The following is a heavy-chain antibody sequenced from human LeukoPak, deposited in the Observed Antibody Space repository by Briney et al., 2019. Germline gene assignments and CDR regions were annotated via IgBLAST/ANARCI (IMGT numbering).Heavy chain of an antibody. CDR3: AKDRDCSSDRCSDAFDV. V-gene: IGHV3-9*01. J-gene: IGHJ3*01. Sequence: GGSLRLSCAASGFTFDDYAMHWVRQVPGKGLEWVSSISWNSASVAYADSLKGRFTISRDNGENSLYLQMNSLKSEDTALYYCAKDRDCSSDRCSDAFDVWGRGTLVTVSS. D-gene: IGHD2-2*01. CDR2: ISWNSASV. CDR1: GFTFDDYA.